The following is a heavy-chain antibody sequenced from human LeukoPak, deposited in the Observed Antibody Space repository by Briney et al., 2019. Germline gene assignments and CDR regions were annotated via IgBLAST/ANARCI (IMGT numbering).Heavy chain of an antibody. D-gene: IGHD6-6*01. Sequence: PSETLSLTCTVSGGSISSYYWSWIRQPAGKGLEWIGRIYTSGSTNYNPSLKSRVTMSVDTSKNQFSLKLSSVTAADTAVYYCARDNSSSPPVYYYYYMDVWGKGTTVTVSS. CDR2: IYTSGST. CDR1: GGSISSYY. CDR3: ARDNSSSPPVYYYYYMDV. V-gene: IGHV4-4*07. J-gene: IGHJ6*03.